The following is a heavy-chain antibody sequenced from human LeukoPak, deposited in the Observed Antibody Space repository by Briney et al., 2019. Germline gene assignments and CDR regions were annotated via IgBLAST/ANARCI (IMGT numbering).Heavy chain of an antibody. CDR3: ARDKGFDY. CDR1: GGSLSGYY. CDR2: IYPDGST. V-gene: IGHV4-34*01. Sequence: SETLSLTCAVYGGSLSGYYWSWIRQPPGKGLEWIGEIYPDGSTNYNPSLKSRVTISVDTSKKQFSLKLSSVTAADTAVYYCARDKGFDYWGQGTPVTVS. J-gene: IGHJ4*02.